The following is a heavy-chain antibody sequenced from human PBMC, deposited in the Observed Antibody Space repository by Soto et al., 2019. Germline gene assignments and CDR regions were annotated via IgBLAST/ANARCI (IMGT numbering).Heavy chain of an antibody. CDR1: GVSVSNSY. CDR2: THYTGST. J-gene: IGHJ3*02. Sequence: QVQLQESGPGLVNPSETLSLTCTVSGVSVSNSYWSWIRQPPGKGLEWIGYTHYTGSTNYNPSLKSRVTISVDTSKNQFSLRLSSVTAADTAVYYCAKYYCSGGSCQGFDIWGQGAMVTVSP. D-gene: IGHD2-15*01. CDR3: AKYYCSGGSCQGFDI. V-gene: IGHV4-59*02.